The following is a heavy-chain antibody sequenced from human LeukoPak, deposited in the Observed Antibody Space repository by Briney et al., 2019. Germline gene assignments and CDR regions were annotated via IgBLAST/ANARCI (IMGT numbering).Heavy chain of an antibody. CDR1: GGSIGSGIYS. J-gene: IGHJ4*02. CDR2: IFHTGST. Sequence: SETLSLTCSVSGGSIGSGIYSWSWIRQPPGKGLEWIGYIFHTGSTSYNPSLKSRVTISVDTSKNQFSLKLSSVTAADTAVYYCVRDGDYYDSGGYGNIRGQGTLVTVSS. D-gene: IGHD3-22*01. CDR3: VRDGDYYDSGGYGNI. V-gene: IGHV4-30-2*01.